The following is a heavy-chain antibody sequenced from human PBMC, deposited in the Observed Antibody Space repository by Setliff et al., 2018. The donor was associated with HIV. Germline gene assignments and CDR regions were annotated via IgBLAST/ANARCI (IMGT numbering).Heavy chain of an antibody. D-gene: IGHD2-21*01. CDR2: IKQDGSEK. CDR1: GFTFKYAW. J-gene: IGHJ4*02. V-gene: IGHV3-7*03. Sequence: PGGSLRLSCAASGFTFKYAWISWVRQAPGKGLEWVANIKQDGSEKNYMDSVKGRFTISRDNAKNSLYLQMNSLRVEDTAVYYCATDCAVVGGTGSLDSWGQGTLVTVSS. CDR3: ATDCAVVGGTGSLDS.